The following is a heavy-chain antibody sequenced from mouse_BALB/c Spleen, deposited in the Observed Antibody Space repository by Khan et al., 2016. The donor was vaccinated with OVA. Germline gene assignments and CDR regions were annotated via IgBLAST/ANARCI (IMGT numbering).Heavy chain of an antibody. CDR1: GYTFINYW. J-gene: IGHJ2*01. CDR3: ARRGLRWDFDY. CDR2: INPSTGYT. D-gene: IGHD1-1*01. V-gene: IGHV1-7*01. Sequence: QVQLKQSGAELAKPGASVKMSCKASGYTFINYWILWVKQRPGQGLEWIGYINPSTGYTEYNQNFKDKAPLTADKSSSTAYMQLSSLTSEDSAVYYCARRGLRWDFDYWGQGTTLTVSS.